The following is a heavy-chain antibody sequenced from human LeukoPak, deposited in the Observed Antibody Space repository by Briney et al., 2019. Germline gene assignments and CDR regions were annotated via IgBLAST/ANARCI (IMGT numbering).Heavy chain of an antibody. J-gene: IGHJ4*02. Sequence: ASVKVSCKASGGTFSSYAISWVRQAPGQGLEWMGGIIPIFGTANYAQKFQGRVTITTDESTSTAYMELSSRRSEDTAVYYCAGYGPPLDYYFDYWGQGTLVTVSS. V-gene: IGHV1-69*05. CDR1: GGTFSSYA. D-gene: IGHD3-10*01. CDR3: AGYGPPLDYYFDY. CDR2: IIPIFGTA.